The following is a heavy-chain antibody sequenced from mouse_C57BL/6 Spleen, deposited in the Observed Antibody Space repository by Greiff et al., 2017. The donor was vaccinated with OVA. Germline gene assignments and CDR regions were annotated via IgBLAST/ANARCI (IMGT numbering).Heavy chain of an antibody. CDR1: GYAFSSYW. J-gene: IGHJ3*01. D-gene: IGHD2-12*01. CDR2: IYPGDGDT. CDR3: ARGYSEDDWFAY. Sequence: VQLQQSGAELVKPGASVKISCKASGYAFSSYWMNWVKQRPGKGLEWIGQIYPGDGDTNYNGKFKGKATLTADKSSSTAYMQLSSLTSEDSVVYFCARGYSEDDWFAYWGQGTLVTVSA. V-gene: IGHV1-80*01.